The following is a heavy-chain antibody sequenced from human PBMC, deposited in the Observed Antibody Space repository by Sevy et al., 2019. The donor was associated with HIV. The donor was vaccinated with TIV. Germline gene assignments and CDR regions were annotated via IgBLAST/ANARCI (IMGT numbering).Heavy chain of an antibody. V-gene: IGHV4-34*01. Sequence: SETLSLTCAVYGGSFSGYYWSWIRQPPGKGLEWIGEINHSGSTNYNPSLKSRVTISVDTTKNQVSLKVRSVTAADTAVYYCARGIAAPRGMDVWGQGTTVTVSS. D-gene: IGHD6-13*01. J-gene: IGHJ6*02. CDR1: GGSFSGYY. CDR2: INHSGST. CDR3: ARGIAAPRGMDV.